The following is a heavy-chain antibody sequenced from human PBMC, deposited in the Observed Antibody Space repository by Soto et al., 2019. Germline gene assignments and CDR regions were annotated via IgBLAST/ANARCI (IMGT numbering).Heavy chain of an antibody. D-gene: IGHD2-15*01. CDR3: ARGVVVVVAATPYWYFDL. Sequence: QVQLVQSGAEVKKPGSSVKVSCKASGGTFSSYTISWVRQAPGQGLEWMGRIIPILGIANYAQKFQGRVTITADKSTSTAYMELSSLRSEDTAVYYCARGVVVVVAATPYWYFDLWGRGTLVTVSS. CDR1: GGTFSSYT. J-gene: IGHJ2*01. V-gene: IGHV1-69*02. CDR2: IIPILGIA.